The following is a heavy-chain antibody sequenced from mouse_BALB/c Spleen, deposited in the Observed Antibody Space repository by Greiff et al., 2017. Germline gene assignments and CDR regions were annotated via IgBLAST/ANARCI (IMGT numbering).Heavy chain of an antibody. CDR2: INPSTGYT. CDR1: GYTFTSYW. Sequence: VQLQQSGAELAKPGASVKMSCKASGYTFTSYWMHWVKQRPGQGLEWIGYINPSTGYTEYNQKFKDKATLTADKSSSTAYMQLSSLTSEDSAVYYCARSAVSYWYFDVWGAGTTVTVSS. V-gene: IGHV1-7*01. CDR3: ARSAVSYWYFDV. D-gene: IGHD2-2*01. J-gene: IGHJ1*01.